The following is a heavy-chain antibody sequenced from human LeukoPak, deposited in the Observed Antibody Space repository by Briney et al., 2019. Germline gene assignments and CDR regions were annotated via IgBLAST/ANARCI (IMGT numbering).Heavy chain of an antibody. CDR3: ARDSTVGSSGWDEWDY. CDR1: GYTFTSYG. D-gene: IGHD6-19*01. Sequence: ASVRVSCKASGYTFTSYGISWVRQAPGQGLEWMGWISAYNGNTNYAQKLQGRLTMTTDTSTSTAYMELRSLRSDDTGVYYCARDSTVGSSGWDEWDYWGQGTLVTVSS. CDR2: ISAYNGNT. V-gene: IGHV1-18*01. J-gene: IGHJ4*02.